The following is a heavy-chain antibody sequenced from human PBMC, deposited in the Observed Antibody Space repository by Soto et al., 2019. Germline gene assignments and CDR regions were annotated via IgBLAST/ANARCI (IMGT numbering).Heavy chain of an antibody. D-gene: IGHD1-26*01. V-gene: IGHV3-74*01. J-gene: IGHJ3*01. CDR1: GFTFSYYW. Sequence: EVQLVESGGGLVQPGASLKLSCAASGFTFSYYWMHWVRQAPGKGLVWVSRVHSDGSSTTYADSVKGRFSISRDNARNTVYLQMNSLRVEDMAVYYCARGDRGAFDLWGQGTVVTVSS. CDR3: ARGDRGAFDL. CDR2: VHSDGSST.